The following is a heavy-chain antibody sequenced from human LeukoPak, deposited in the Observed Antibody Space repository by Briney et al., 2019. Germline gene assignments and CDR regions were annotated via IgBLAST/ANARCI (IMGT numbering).Heavy chain of an antibody. CDR2: IKSKTDGGTT. Sequence: GGFLRLSFAASGFTFINAWMSWCRQAPGKGLEWVGRIKSKTDGGTTDYAAPVKGRFTISRDDSKNTLYLQMNSLKTEDTAVYYCTTDPGCSGGSCYHFDYWGQGTLVTVSS. J-gene: IGHJ4*02. CDR3: TTDPGCSGGSCYHFDY. D-gene: IGHD2-15*01. V-gene: IGHV3-15*01. CDR1: GFTFINAW.